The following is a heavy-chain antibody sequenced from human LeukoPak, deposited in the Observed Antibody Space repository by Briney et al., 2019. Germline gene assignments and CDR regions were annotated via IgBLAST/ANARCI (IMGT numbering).Heavy chain of an antibody. V-gene: IGHV4-59*01. Sequence: SETLSLTCTVSGGSISSYYWSWIRQPPGKGLEWIGYIYYSGSTNYNPSLKSRVTISVDTSKNQFSLKLSSVTAADTAVYYCARRSSITGTTMNWFDPWGQGTLVTVSS. CDR2: IYYSGST. CDR1: GGSISSYY. D-gene: IGHD1-7*01. CDR3: ARRSSITGTTMNWFDP. J-gene: IGHJ5*02.